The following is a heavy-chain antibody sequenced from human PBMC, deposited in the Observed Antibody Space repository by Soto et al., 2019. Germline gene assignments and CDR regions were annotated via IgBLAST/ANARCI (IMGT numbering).Heavy chain of an antibody. D-gene: IGHD4-17*01. CDR2: ITASGSTI. Sequence: EVQLVESGGGVVQPGGSLRLSCAASGFTFSSYAMNWVRQAPGKGLEWISYITASGSTIYYADSVKGRFTISRDNARSSLYLQMSSLRAEDTAVYYCARGAFHAVTTVYWGQGTLITVSS. J-gene: IGHJ4*02. CDR1: GFTFSSYA. CDR3: ARGAFHAVTTVY. V-gene: IGHV3-48*01.